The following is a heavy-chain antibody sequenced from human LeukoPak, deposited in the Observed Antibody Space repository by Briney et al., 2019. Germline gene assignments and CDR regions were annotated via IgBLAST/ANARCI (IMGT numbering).Heavy chain of an antibody. J-gene: IGHJ3*02. Sequence: GSLRLSCAASGFTFSSYSMNWVRQAPGKGLEWVSSISSSSSYIYYADSVKGRFTISRDNAKNSLYLQMNSLRAEDTAVYYCARAGFVIAVAGQDAFDIWGQGTMVTVSS. V-gene: IGHV3-21*01. CDR2: ISSSSSYI. CDR1: GFTFSSYS. CDR3: ARAGFVIAVAGQDAFDI. D-gene: IGHD6-19*01.